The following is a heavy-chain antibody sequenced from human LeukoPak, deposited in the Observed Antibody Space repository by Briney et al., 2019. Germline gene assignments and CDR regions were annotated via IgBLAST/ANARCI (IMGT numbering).Heavy chain of an antibody. CDR2: INPNSGGT. CDR3: ARGYSSGWYCDY. D-gene: IGHD6-19*01. CDR1: GYTFTGYY. Sequence: ASVKVSCKASGYTFTGYYMHWVRQAPGQGLEWMGWINPNSGGTNYAQKFQGWVTMTRDTSISTAYMELSRLRSDDTAVYYCARGYSSGWYCDYWGQGTLVTVSP. J-gene: IGHJ4*02. V-gene: IGHV1-2*04.